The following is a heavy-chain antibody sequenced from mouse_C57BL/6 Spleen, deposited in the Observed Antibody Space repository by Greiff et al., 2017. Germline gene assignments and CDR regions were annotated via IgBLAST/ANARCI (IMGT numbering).Heavy chain of an antibody. V-gene: IGHV1-55*01. D-gene: IGHD2-4*01. Sequence: QVQLQQSGAELVKPGASVKMSCKASGYTFTSYWITWVKQSPGQGLEWIGAIYPGSGSTNYTDKFKSQAPLTVDTSSSTAYMQLSSLTSEDATVYYCSRRSDYDAWFAYWGQGTLVTVSA. J-gene: IGHJ3*01. CDR1: GYTFTSYW. CDR2: IYPGSGST. CDR3: SRRSDYDAWFAY.